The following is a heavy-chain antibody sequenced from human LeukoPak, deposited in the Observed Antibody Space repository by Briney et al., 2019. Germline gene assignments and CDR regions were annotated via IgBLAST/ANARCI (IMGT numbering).Heavy chain of an antibody. CDR3: AKGIYSSGWSYFDY. CDR2: LSGSGITT. CDR1: GFTFSNSA. Sequence: PGGSLRLSCAASGFTFSNSAMSWVRQAPGKGLEWVSTLSGSGITTYYADSVKGRFTISRDNSKNTLYLQMSSLRAEDTAVYYCAKGIYSSGWSYFDYWGHGTLVTLSS. V-gene: IGHV3-23*01. D-gene: IGHD6-19*01. J-gene: IGHJ4*01.